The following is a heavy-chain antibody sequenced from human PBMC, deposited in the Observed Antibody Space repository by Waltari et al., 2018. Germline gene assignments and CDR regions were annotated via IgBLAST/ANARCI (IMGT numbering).Heavy chain of an antibody. CDR2: IYYSGST. CDR1: GGSISSSSYY. D-gene: IGHD6-19*01. J-gene: IGHJ6*02. CDR3: ARHLPRIAVAGTSFYYYYGMDV. Sequence: QLQLQESGPGLVKPSETLSLTCTVSGGSISSSSYYWGWIRQPPGKGLEWIGSIYYSGSTYYNPSLKSRVTISVDTSKNQFSLKLSSVTAADTAVYYCARHLPRIAVAGTSFYYYYGMDVWGQGTTVTVSS. V-gene: IGHV4-39*01.